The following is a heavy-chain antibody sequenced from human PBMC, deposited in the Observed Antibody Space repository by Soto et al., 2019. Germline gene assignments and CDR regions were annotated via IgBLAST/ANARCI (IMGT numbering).Heavy chain of an antibody. D-gene: IGHD6-13*01. CDR1: GFAFSTYA. V-gene: IGHV3-23*01. Sequence: GGSLRLSCAAAGFAFSTYAMTWVRQAPGRGLEWVSVISGSGGSSYYAASVKGRFTISRDNSKNTLFLQMNGLRAEDTAVYYCAKVTKRAAAGRYEYYKYGMDVWGQGTTVTVSS. CDR2: ISGSGGSS. CDR3: AKVTKRAAAGRYEYYKYGMDV. J-gene: IGHJ6*02.